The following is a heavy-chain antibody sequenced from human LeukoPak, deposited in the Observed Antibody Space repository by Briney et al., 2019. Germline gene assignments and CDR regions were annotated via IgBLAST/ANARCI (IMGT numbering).Heavy chain of an antibody. D-gene: IGHD1-26*01. J-gene: IGHJ4*02. Sequence: ASVKVSCKVSGYTLTELSMHWVRQAPGKGLEWMGGFDPEDGETIYAQKFQGRVTMTTDESTSTAYMDLRSLRSEDTAVYFCARVSGGGSYFPFDYWGQGTLVTVSS. CDR3: ARVSGGGSYFPFDY. CDR2: FDPEDGET. CDR1: GYTLTELS. V-gene: IGHV1-24*01.